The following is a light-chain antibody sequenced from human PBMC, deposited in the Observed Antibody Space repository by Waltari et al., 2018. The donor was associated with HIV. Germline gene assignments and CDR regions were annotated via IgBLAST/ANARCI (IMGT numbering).Light chain of an antibody. V-gene: IGKV1-39*01. J-gene: IGKJ2*01. CDR2: SAF. CDR3: HQSYLSPDT. Sequence: DIQMTQFPSSLSATVGDRVTITCRASQSISRYLRWYQQQPGKAPKLLVDSAFSLQSGVSSRFSGSGSGTVFTLTISSLQPEDSATYYCHQSYLSPDTFGQGTRLEIK. CDR1: QSISRY.